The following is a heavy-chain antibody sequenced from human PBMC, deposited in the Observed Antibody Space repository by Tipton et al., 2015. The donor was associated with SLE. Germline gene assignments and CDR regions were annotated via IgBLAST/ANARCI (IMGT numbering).Heavy chain of an antibody. Sequence: TLSLTCTVSGGSISSSSYYWGWIRQPPGKGLEWIGSIYYSGSTYYNPSLKSRVTISVDTSKNQFSLKLSSVTAADTAVYYCAREGTYYDILTGCMDVWGQGTTVTVSS. CDR2: IYYSGST. D-gene: IGHD3-9*01. CDR3: AREGTYYDILTGCMDV. V-gene: IGHV4-39*07. J-gene: IGHJ6*02. CDR1: GGSISSSSYY.